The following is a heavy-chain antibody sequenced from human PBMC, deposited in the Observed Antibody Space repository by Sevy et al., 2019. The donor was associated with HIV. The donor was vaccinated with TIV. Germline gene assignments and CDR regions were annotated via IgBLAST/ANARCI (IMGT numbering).Heavy chain of an antibody. CDR3: ARDLPPSATIVPHFDY. V-gene: IGHV3-11*04. J-gene: IGHJ4*02. CDR1: GFTFSNFY. D-gene: IGHD1-26*01. CDR2: ITSRGTTI. Sequence: GGSLRLSCAASGFTFSNFYMGWIRQAPGKGLEWVLYITSRGTTINYADSVKVRFTISRDNAKNSLYLQMNSLRVEDTAVYYCARDLPPSATIVPHFDYWGQGTLVTVSS.